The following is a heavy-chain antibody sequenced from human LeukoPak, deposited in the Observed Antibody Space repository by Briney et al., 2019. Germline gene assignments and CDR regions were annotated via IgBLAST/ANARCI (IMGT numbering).Heavy chain of an antibody. CDR1: GGSISSSSYY. CDR3: ARVFAGGIERLFDY. J-gene: IGHJ4*02. CDR2: IFYTGTT. V-gene: IGHV4-39*01. D-gene: IGHD3-16*01. Sequence: SETLSLTCTVSGGSISSSSYYWAWIRQPPGKGLEWIGSIFYTGTTYNNPSLESRVSISIDTSRNQFSLNLSSVTAADAAVYYCARVFAGGIERLFDYWGQGTQVTVSS.